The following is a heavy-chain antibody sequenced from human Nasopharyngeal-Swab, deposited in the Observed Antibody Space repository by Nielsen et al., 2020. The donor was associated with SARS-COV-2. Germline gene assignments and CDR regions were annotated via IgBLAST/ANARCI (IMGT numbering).Heavy chain of an antibody. CDR1: GIRDYS. V-gene: IGHV3-21*01. CDR3: ARGYCSSGSCYAKHYGMDV. J-gene: IGHJ6*02. Sequence: GESLHSSCVYSGIRDYSMNWVRQAPGTGLQWVSSISSRSSDIYYADSVKGRFTIFRDNAKNSLYLQMNNLRAEDTAVYYCARGYCSSGSCYAKHYGMDVWGQGTTVTVSS. D-gene: IGHD2-15*01. CDR2: ISSRSSDI.